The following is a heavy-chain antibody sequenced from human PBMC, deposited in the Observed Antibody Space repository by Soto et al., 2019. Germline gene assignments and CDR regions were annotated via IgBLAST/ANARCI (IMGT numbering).Heavy chain of an antibody. V-gene: IGHV3-33*01. D-gene: IGHD5-12*01. CDR2: IWYDGSNK. CDR3: ARDPRRVGYKSFDY. CDR1: GFTFSAYG. J-gene: IGHJ4*02. Sequence: GGSLRLSCAASGFTFSAYGMHWVRQAPGKGLEWVAVIWYDGSNKYYADSVKGRFTISRDNSKNTLYLQMNNLRAEDTAVYYCARDPRRVGYKSFDYWGKETPVTVPS.